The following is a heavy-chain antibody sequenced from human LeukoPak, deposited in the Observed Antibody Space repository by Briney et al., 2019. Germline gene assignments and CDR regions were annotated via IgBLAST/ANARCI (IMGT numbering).Heavy chain of an antibody. CDR3: ASSYDRDAFDI. Sequence: PSETLSLTCTVSGGSISSYYWSWIRQPPGKGLEWIGYIYYSGSTNYNPSLKSRVTISVDTSKNQFSLRLSSVTAADTAVYYCASSYDRDAFDIWGQGTMVTVSS. J-gene: IGHJ3*02. CDR2: IYYSGST. V-gene: IGHV4-59*08. CDR1: GGSISSYY. D-gene: IGHD3-22*01.